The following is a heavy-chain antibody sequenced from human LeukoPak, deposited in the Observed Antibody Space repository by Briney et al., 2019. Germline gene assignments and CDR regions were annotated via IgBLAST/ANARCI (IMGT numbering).Heavy chain of an antibody. CDR1: GFTFSSYA. CDR3: ARSYSGSEGAFDI. V-gene: IGHV3-23*01. Sequence: GGSLRLSCAASGFTFSSYAMSWVRQAPGKGLEWVSAISGSGGSTYYADSVKGRFTISRDNSKNTLYLQMNSLRAEDTAVYYCARSYSGSEGAFDIWGQGTMVTVSS. CDR2: ISGSGGST. D-gene: IGHD1-26*01. J-gene: IGHJ3*02.